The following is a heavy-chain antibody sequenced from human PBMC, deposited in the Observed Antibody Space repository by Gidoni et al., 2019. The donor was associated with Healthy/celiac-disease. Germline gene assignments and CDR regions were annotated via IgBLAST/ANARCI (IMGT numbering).Heavy chain of an antibody. V-gene: IGHV3-53*01. CDR3: ARYETYYYDSSADGGYFDY. J-gene: IGHJ4*02. CDR2: IYSGGST. CDR1: GFTVSSNY. Sequence: EVQLVEPGGGLIQPGGSLRLSCAASGFTVSSNYMSWVRQAPGKGLEWVSVIYSGGSTYYADSVKGRFTISRDNSKNTLYLQMNSLRAEDTAVYYCARYETYYYDSSADGGYFDYWGQGTLVTVSS. D-gene: IGHD3-22*01.